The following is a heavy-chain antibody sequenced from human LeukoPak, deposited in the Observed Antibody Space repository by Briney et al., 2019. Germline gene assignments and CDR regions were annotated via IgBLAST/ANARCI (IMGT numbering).Heavy chain of an antibody. CDR2: ISSRSTYI. J-gene: IGHJ4*02. Sequence: GGSLRLSCAASGFTFSSYSMNWVRQAPGKGLEWVSSISSRSTYIYSADSVKGRFTISRDNAKNSLYLQMNSLRAEDTAVYYCARGGEDIVVIPAEALFDYWGQGTLVTVSS. CDR3: ARGGEDIVVIPAEALFDY. V-gene: IGHV3-21*01. CDR1: GFTFSSYS. D-gene: IGHD2-2*01.